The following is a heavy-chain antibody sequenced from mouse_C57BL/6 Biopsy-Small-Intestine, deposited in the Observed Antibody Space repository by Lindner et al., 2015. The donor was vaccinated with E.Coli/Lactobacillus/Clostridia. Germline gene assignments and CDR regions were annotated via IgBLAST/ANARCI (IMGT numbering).Heavy chain of an antibody. CDR3: ARPYSNSFDY. CDR1: GYTFNNKW. J-gene: IGHJ2*01. CDR2: VNLGGTYA. Sequence: VQLQESGTELVRPGTSVKMSCKAAGYTFNNKWIGWVKQRPGHGLEWIGDVNLGGTYANYNEKFKGKATLTADTSSSTAYMQLSSLTSEDSAIYYCARPYSNSFDYWGQGTTLTVSS. V-gene: IGHV1-63*02. D-gene: IGHD2-5*01.